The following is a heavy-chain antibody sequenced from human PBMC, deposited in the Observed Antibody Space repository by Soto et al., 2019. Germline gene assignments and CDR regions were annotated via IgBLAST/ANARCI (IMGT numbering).Heavy chain of an antibody. V-gene: IGHV1-3*01. CDR3: ARGYGGHIGWFAP. CDR1: GYTFTSYA. D-gene: IGHD2-21*01. J-gene: IGHJ5*02. Sequence: QVQLVQSGAEVKKPGASVKVSCKASGYTFTSYAMHWVRQAPGQRLEWMGWINAGNGNTKYSQKFQGRVTITRDTSASTAYMALSSLSCVDTAVYYCARGYGGHIGWFAPWGQGTLVSVSS. CDR2: INAGNGNT.